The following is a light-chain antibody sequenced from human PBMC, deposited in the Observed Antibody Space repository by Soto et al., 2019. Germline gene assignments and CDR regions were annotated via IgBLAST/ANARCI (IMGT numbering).Light chain of an antibody. CDR1: QGISKY. Sequence: DIQMTQSPSSLSASVGDRVTITCRASQGISKYIAWFQQKPGKAPKPLIYATSSLQSGVPTKFSGNESGTDFTLTISSLQPYDFVTYYCQQYASYPRTFGQGTKLE. CDR2: ATS. CDR3: QQYASYPRT. V-gene: IGKV1-16*02. J-gene: IGKJ2*01.